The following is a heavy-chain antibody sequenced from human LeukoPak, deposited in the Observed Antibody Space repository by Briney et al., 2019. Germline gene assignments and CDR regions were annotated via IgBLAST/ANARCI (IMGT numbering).Heavy chain of an antibody. D-gene: IGHD2/OR15-2a*01. Sequence: PGGSLRLSCAASGFTFSSYEMNWVRQAPGKGLEWVSYISSGGGTIYYADSVKGRFTISRDNAKRSLYLQMNSLRAEDTAVYYCARGAFLMDVWGKGTTVTVSS. CDR2: ISSGGGTI. CDR1: GFTFSSYE. J-gene: IGHJ6*03. V-gene: IGHV3-48*03. CDR3: ARGAFLMDV.